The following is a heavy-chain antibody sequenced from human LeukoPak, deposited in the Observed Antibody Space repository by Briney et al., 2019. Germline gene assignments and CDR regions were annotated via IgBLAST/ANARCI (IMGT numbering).Heavy chain of an antibody. CDR3: ARDLGGTRSYYHN. Sequence: SVKVSCKASGGTFSSYAISWVRQAPGQGLEWMGRIIPILGIANYAQKFPGRVTITADKSTSTAYMELSSLRSEDTAVYYCARDLGGTRSYYHNWGQGTLVTVSS. D-gene: IGHD3-10*01. CDR2: IIPILGIA. CDR1: GGTFSSYA. J-gene: IGHJ4*02. V-gene: IGHV1-69*04.